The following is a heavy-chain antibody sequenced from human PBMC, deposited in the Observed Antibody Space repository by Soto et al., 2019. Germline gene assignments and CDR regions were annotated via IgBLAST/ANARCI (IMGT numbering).Heavy chain of an antibody. J-gene: IGHJ5*02. V-gene: IGHV3-30-3*01. CDR2: ISYDGSNK. CDR3: AREAARPLLWFGGGGYNWFDP. Sequence: QVQLVESGGGVVQPGRSLRLSCAASGFTFSSYAMYWVRQAPGKGLEWVAVISYDGSNKYYADSVKGRFTISRDNSKNTLYLQMNSLRAEDTAVYYCAREAARPLLWFGGGGYNWFDPWGQGTLVTVSS. D-gene: IGHD3-10*01. CDR1: GFTFSSYA.